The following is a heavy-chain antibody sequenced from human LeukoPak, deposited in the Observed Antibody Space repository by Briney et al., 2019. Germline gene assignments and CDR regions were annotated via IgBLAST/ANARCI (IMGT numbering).Heavy chain of an antibody. CDR3: ASPQLRDGSYSAFDI. CDR2: IYPGDSDT. CDR1: GYNFTSYW. Sequence: GESLKISCKGSGYNFTSYWIGWVRQMPGKGLEWMGIIYPGDSDTRYSPSFQGQVTISADKSISTAYLQWSSLKASDTAMYYCASPQLRDGSYSAFDIWGQGTMVTVSS. D-gene: IGHD1-26*01. J-gene: IGHJ3*02. V-gene: IGHV5-51*01.